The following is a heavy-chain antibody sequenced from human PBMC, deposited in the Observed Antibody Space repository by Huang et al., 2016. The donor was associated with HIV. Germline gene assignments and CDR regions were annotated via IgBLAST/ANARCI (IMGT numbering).Heavy chain of an antibody. Sequence: QVQLQQWGAGLLKPSETLCLTCAVYGGSFSGYYWSWIGQSPGKGLEWIGESNHSGTTNYNPSLQRRLTISVDTSKNQFSLKLSSVTAADTAVYYCARERMMSWLDDHDAFDIWGQGTMVTVSS. CDR1: GGSFSGYY. D-gene: IGHD1-1*01. CDR3: ARERMMSWLDDHDAFDI. CDR2: SNHSGTT. J-gene: IGHJ3*02. V-gene: IGHV4-34*01.